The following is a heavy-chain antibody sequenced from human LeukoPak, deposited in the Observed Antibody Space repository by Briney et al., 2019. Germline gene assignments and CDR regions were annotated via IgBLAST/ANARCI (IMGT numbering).Heavy chain of an antibody. CDR1: GYSFIKYG. CDR2: ISADNGNT. D-gene: IGHD6-13*01. Sequence: ASVKVSCKASGYSFIKYGISWVRQAPGQGLEWMGWISADNGNTYYTQKFQGRVTFTTDTSTSTAYMELRSLRSDDTAVYYCARDGSSWYNHNWFDPWGQGTLVTVSS. V-gene: IGHV1-18*01. J-gene: IGHJ5*02. CDR3: ARDGSSWYNHNWFDP.